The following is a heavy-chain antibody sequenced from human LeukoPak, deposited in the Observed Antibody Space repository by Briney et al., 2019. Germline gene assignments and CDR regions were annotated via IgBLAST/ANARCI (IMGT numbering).Heavy chain of an antibody. D-gene: IGHD5-12*01. CDR2: INPNSGGT. CDR1: GYTFTGYY. V-gene: IGHV1-2*04. J-gene: IGHJ6*02. Sequence: ASVNVSCKASGYTFTGYYMHWVRQAPGQGLEWMGWINPNSGGTNYAQKFQGWVTMTRDTSISTAYMELSRLRSDDTAVYYCARAEVAPNYYYYGMDVWGQGTTVTVSS. CDR3: ARAEVAPNYYYYGMDV.